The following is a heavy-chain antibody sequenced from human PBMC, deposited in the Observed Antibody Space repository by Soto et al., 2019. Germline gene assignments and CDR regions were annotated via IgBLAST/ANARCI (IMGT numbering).Heavy chain of an antibody. CDR3: ASCITMVRALDY. Sequence: SETLSLTCTVSGGSISSSSYYWGWIRQPPGKGLEWIGSIYYSGSTYYNPSLESRVTISVDTSKNQFSLKLSSVTAADTAVYYCASCITMVRALDYWGQGTLVTVSS. V-gene: IGHV4-39*01. D-gene: IGHD3-10*01. CDR1: GGSISSSSYY. J-gene: IGHJ4*02. CDR2: IYYSGST.